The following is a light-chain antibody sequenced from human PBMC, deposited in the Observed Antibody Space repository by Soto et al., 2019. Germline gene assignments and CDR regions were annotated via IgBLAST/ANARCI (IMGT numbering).Light chain of an antibody. CDR1: SSDVGGYNY. V-gene: IGLV2-14*01. Sequence: QSALTQPASVSGSPGQSITISCTGTSSDVGGYNYVSWYQQHPGKAPKLIIYNVSNRPSGVSNRFSGSKSGNTASLTISGLQAEYVGPDYCSSVPSSNTVLFGGGTKLTV. CDR2: NVS. J-gene: IGLJ2*01. CDR3: SSVPSSNTVL.